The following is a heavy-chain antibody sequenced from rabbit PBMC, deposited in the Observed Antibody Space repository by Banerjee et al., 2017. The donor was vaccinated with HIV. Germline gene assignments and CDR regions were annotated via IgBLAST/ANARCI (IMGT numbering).Heavy chain of an antibody. CDR3: ARDLAGVIGWNFGL. J-gene: IGHJ4*01. CDR1: GSDISSYA. D-gene: IGHD4-1*01. Sequence: QEQLEESGGGLVKPGGTLTLTCTASGSDISSYAISWVRQAPGKGLEWIGCIYTGSSGSTYYASWAKGRFTISKTSSTTVTLQMTSLTAADTATYFCARDLAGVIGWNFGLWGPGTLVTVS. CDR2: IYTGSSGST. V-gene: IGHV1S45*01.